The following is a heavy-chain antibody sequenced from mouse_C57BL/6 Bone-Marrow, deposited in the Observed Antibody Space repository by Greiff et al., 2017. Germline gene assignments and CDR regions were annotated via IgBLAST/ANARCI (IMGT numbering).Heavy chain of an antibody. V-gene: IGHV5-4*01. J-gene: IGHJ2*01. Sequence: VQLKESGGGLVKPGGSLKLSCAASGFTFSSYAMSWVRQTPEKRLEWVATISDGGSYTYYPDNVKGRFTISRDNAKNNLYLQMSHLKSEDTAMYYCARVYGNYPDYWGQGTTLTVSS. CDR1: GFTFSSYA. CDR3: ARVYGNYPDY. D-gene: IGHD2-1*01. CDR2: ISDGGSYT.